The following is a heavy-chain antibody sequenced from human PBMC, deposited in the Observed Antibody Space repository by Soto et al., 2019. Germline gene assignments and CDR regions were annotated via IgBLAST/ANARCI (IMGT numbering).Heavy chain of an antibody. CDR1: GYTFPRYG. D-gene: IGHD2-15*01. V-gene: IGHV1-18*01. CDR3: ARDFVDDFDCFDY. CDR2: VSGYNDST. Sequence: GASVKVSCKASGYTFPRYGISWARQVPGQGLEWMGWVSGYNDSTNYAQKFRGRVTMTTDTSANTAYMELRSLRSDDTAVYYCARDFVDDFDCFDYWGQGTLVTVSS. J-gene: IGHJ4*02.